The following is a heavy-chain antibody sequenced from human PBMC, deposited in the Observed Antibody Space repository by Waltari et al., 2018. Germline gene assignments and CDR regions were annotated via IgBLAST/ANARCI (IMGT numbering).Heavy chain of an antibody. D-gene: IGHD3-22*01. Sequence: QVHLVESGGGVVQPGSSLRLSCAASGFTFSRHAVHWCRQAPGKGLEWVAVISDDGNHKYYTDSVKGRFTVSRDDSKSTLYLQMNSLRRDDTAVYFCARDPPHDGTGYSSAFDFWGQGTRVTVSS. J-gene: IGHJ3*01. CDR2: ISDDGNHK. CDR1: GFTFSRHA. V-gene: IGHV3-30*04. CDR3: ARDPPHDGTGYSSAFDF.